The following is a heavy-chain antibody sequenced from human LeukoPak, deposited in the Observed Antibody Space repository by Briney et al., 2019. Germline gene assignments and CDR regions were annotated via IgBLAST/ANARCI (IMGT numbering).Heavy chain of an antibody. CDR3: ARRHYYDSSGYYYVPWFDP. D-gene: IGHD3-22*01. Sequence: SVKVSCXASGGTFSSYAISWVRLAPGQGLEWMGGIMPIFGTANYAQKFQGRVTITADESTSTAYMELSSLRSEDTAVYYCARRHYYDSSGYYYVPWFDPWGQGTLVTVSS. V-gene: IGHV1-69*13. CDR1: GGTFSSYA. J-gene: IGHJ5*02. CDR2: IMPIFGTA.